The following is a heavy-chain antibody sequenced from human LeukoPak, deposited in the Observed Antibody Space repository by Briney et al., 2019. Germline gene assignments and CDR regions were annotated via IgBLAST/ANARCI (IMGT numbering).Heavy chain of an antibody. J-gene: IGHJ4*02. CDR2: FDPEDGET. D-gene: IGHD3-10*01. CDR1: GFTFSSYW. CDR3: ATGSLWFGDGEVMD. Sequence: GGSLRLSCAASGFTFSSYWMSWVRQAPGKGLEWMGGFDPEDGETIYAQKFQGRVTMTEDTSTDTAYMELSSLRSEDTAVYYCATGSLWFGDGEVMDWGQGTLVTVSS. V-gene: IGHV1-24*01.